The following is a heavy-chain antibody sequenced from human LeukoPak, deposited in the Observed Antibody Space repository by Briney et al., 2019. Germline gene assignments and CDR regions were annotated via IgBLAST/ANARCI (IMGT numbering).Heavy chain of an antibody. CDR2: ISYDGSNK. CDR1: GFTFSSYA. Sequence: GGSLRLSCAASGFTFSSYAMHWVRQAPGKGLEGVAVISYDGSNKYYADSVKGRFTISRDNSKNTLYLQMNSLRAEDTAVYYCASPTPQYSGYDWGAFDIRGQGTMVTVSS. D-gene: IGHD5-12*01. J-gene: IGHJ3*02. V-gene: IGHV3-30*04. CDR3: ASPTPQYSGYDWGAFDI.